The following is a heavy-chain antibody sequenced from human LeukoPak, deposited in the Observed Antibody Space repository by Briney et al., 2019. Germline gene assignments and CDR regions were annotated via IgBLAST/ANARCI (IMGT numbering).Heavy chain of an antibody. CDR2: INPNSGGT. Sequence: GASVEVSCKASGYTFTGYYMHWVRQAPGQGLEWMGWINPNSGGTNYAQNFQGRDTMTRDTSISIAYMELSRLRSDDTAMYYCARENSGLGYWGQGTLVTVSS. V-gene: IGHV1-2*02. D-gene: IGHD6-19*01. CDR1: GYTFTGYY. CDR3: ARENSGLGY. J-gene: IGHJ4*02.